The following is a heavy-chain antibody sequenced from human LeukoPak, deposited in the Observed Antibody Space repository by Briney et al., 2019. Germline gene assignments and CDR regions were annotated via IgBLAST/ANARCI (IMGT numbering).Heavy chain of an antibody. V-gene: IGHV3-33*06. D-gene: IGHD4-11*01. CDR3: AKDAQRGFDYSNSLDY. J-gene: IGHJ4*02. CDR2: IWSDISNK. Sequence: GGSLRLSCAASGFIFNHHAMHWVRQAPGKGLEWVAVIWSDISNKFYADSVRGRFTISRDYSRKPVYLQMDTMTAEDTAVYYCAKDAQRGFDYSNSLDYWGQGAPVTVAS. CDR1: GFIFNHHA.